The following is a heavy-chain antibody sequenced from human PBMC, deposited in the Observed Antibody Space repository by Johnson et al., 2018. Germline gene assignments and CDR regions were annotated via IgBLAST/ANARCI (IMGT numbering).Heavy chain of an antibody. CDR3: ARLRGGDYGGNSDVQH. CDR2: ISGSGGST. CDR1: GFTFSNYW. J-gene: IGHJ1*01. Sequence: VQLVQSGGGLVQPGESLRLSCAGSGFTFSNYWMSWVRQAPGKGLEWVSAISGSGGSTYYADSVKGRFTISADRSISTAYLQWSSLKASDTAMYYCARLRGGDYGGNSDVQHWGQGTLVTVSS. V-gene: IGHV3-23*04. D-gene: IGHD4-23*01.